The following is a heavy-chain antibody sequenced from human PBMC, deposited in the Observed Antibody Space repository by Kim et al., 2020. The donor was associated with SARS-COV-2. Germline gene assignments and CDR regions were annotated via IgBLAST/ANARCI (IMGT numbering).Heavy chain of an antibody. J-gene: IGHJ6*02. D-gene: IGHD2-21*02. V-gene: IGHV1-18*01. Sequence: ASVKVSCKASGYTFTSYGISWVRQAPGQGLEWMGWISAYNGNTNYAQKLQGRVTMTTDTSTSTAYKELRSLRSDDTAVYYCARDALPHIVVVTARMDVWGQGTTVTVSS. CDR3: ARDALPHIVVVTARMDV. CDR2: ISAYNGNT. CDR1: GYTFTSYG.